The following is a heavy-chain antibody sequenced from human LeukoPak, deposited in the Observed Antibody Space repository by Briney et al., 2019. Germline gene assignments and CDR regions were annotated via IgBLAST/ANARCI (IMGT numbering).Heavy chain of an antibody. Sequence: PGGSLRLSCAASGFTLSSYAMHWVRQAPGKGLEWVAVISYDGSNKYYADSVKGRFTISRDNSKNTLYLQMNSLRAEDTAVYYCARDSPGGYSSSWYFDYWGQGTLVTVSS. CDR3: ARDSPGGYSSSWYFDY. CDR2: ISYDGSNK. J-gene: IGHJ4*02. D-gene: IGHD6-13*01. V-gene: IGHV3-30-3*01. CDR1: GFTLSSYA.